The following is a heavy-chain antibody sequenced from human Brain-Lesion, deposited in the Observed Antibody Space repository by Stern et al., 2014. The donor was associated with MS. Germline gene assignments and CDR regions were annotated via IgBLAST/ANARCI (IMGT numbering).Heavy chain of an antibody. CDR3: ARHDSVPRPSQLYSARDRGPGYFDY. CDR1: GGSISSSTYY. CDR2: ISYSGFP. V-gene: IGHV4-39*01. Sequence: QVQLVESGPGLVKPSETLSLTCTVSGGSISSSTYYWAWIRQPPGQGLEWIGHISYSGFPYYNPSLKSLVTISVDMSKNQFSLKLSSVTAADTAIYYCARHDSVPRPSQLYSARDRGPGYFDYWGQGTLVTVSS. J-gene: IGHJ4*02. D-gene: IGHD1-26*01.